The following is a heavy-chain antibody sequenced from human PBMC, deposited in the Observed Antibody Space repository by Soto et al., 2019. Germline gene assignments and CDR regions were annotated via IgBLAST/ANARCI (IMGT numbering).Heavy chain of an antibody. Sequence: GGSLRLSCAASGFTSSSYWIHWVRQAPGKGLVWVSRISNDGSSTNYADSVKGRFTITRDNAKNTVYLQMNSLRAEDTAVYYCARDTYYYYSSDHVSADTFAIWCQGTMVTVSS. V-gene: IGHV3-74*01. J-gene: IGHJ3*02. CDR2: ISNDGSST. CDR1: GFTSSSYW. CDR3: ARDTYYYYSSDHVSADTFAI. D-gene: IGHD3-22*01.